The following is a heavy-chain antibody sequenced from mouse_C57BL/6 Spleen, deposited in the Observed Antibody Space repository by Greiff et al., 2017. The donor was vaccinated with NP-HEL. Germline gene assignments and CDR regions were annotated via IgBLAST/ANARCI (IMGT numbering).Heavy chain of an antibody. CDR2: ILPGSGST. V-gene: IGHV1-9*01. Sequence: VQLQQSGAELMKPGASVKLSCKASGYTFTGYWIEWVKQRPGHGLEWIGEILPGSGSTNYTEKFKGKATFTADTSSNTAYMQLSSLTAEDSAIYYCAGGGPPFAYWGQGTLVTVSA. CDR1: GYTFTGYW. J-gene: IGHJ3*01. CDR3: AGGGPPFAY.